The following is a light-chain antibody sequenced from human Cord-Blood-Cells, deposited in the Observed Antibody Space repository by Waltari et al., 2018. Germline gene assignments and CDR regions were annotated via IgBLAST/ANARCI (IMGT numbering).Light chain of an antibody. J-gene: IGKJ2*03. CDR2: WAS. CDR1: QSVLYSSNNKNY. CDR3: QEYYRTPLYS. Sequence: DIVMTQYPDSLAVSLGERATINCKSSQSVLYSSNNKNYLAWYQQKPGQPPKLLIYWASTRESGVPDRFSGSVYGTDFTLTISSLQAEDVAVYYCQEYYRTPLYSFGQGTKLEIK. V-gene: IGKV4-1*01.